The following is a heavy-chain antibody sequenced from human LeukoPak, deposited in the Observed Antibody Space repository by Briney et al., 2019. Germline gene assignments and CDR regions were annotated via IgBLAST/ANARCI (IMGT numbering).Heavy chain of an antibody. CDR3: AKGGKQWLEPFDY. V-gene: IGHV3-23*01. J-gene: IGHJ4*02. D-gene: IGHD6-19*01. CDR1: GFTFSSYA. Sequence: PGGSLRLSCAASGFTFSSYAMSWVRQAPGKGLEWVSTVSGGGVTTYYADSAKGRFTISRDNSKNTLYLQMNSLRAEDTAVYYCAKGGKQWLEPFDYWGQGTLVTVSS. CDR2: VSGGGVTT.